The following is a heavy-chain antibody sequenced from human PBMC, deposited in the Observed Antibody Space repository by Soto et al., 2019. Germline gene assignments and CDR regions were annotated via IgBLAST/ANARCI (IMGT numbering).Heavy chain of an antibody. Sequence: QVQLVQSGAEVKKPGSSVKVSCEASGGTFSRYTISWVRQAPGQGLEWMGRIVPLVDITNYAQKLQGRVTITADKSASTVYMELRGLRSEDTAIYYCARDLDSGYDWSDGYWGQGTLVTVSS. CDR1: GGTFSRYT. J-gene: IGHJ4*02. CDR2: IVPLVDIT. D-gene: IGHD5-12*01. V-gene: IGHV1-69*08. CDR3: ARDLDSGYDWSDGY.